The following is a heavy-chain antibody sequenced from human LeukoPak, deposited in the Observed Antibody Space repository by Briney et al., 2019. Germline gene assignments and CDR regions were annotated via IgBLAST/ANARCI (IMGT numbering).Heavy chain of an antibody. Sequence: GGSLRLSCAASGFTFSSYAMSWVRHAPGKGLEWVSAISGSGGSTYYADSVKGRFTISRDNFKNTLYLQMNRLRAEDTDVYYCAKGLYGDSRSAFDIWGQGTMVAVSS. V-gene: IGHV3-23*01. CDR2: ISGSGGST. CDR3: AKGLYGDSRSAFDI. J-gene: IGHJ3*02. D-gene: IGHD4-17*01. CDR1: GFTFSSYA.